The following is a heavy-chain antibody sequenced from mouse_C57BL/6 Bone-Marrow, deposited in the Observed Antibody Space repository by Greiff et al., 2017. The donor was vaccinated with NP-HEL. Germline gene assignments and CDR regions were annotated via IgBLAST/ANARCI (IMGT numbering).Heavy chain of an antibody. J-gene: IGHJ2*01. Sequence: EVKLMESGGGLVQPGGSMKLSCVASGFTFSNYWMNWVRQSPEKGLEWVAQIRLKSDNYATHYAEPVKGRFTISRDDSKSSVYLQMNNLRAEDTGIYYCTITTVPYYFDYWGQGTTLTVSS. V-gene: IGHV6-3*01. D-gene: IGHD1-1*01. CDR1: GFTFSNYW. CDR3: TITTVPYYFDY. CDR2: IRLKSDNYAT.